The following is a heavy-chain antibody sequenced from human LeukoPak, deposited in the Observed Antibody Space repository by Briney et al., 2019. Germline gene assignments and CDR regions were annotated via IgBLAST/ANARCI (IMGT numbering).Heavy chain of an antibody. J-gene: IGHJ4*02. CDR1: GGSFSGYY. D-gene: IGHD5-12*01. V-gene: IGHV4-34*01. Sequence: SETLSLTCAVYGGSFSGYYWSWIRQPPGKGLEWIGEINHSGSTNYNPSLKSRVTISVDTSKNQFSLKLSSVTAADTAVYYCARVKMSRVGDRSSGYPNWFFDYWGQGTLVTVSS. CDR2: INHSGST. CDR3: ARVKMSRVGDRSSGYPNWFFDY.